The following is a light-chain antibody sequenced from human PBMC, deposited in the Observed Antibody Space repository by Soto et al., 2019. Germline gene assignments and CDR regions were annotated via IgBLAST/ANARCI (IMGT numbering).Light chain of an antibody. V-gene: IGKV3-11*01. CDR1: QSVSSY. Sequence: EIVLTQSPATLSLSPGERATLSCRASQSVSSYLAWYQQKPGQAPRLLIYDASNRATGIPARFSGSGSGTDFTLTIRSLEPEDFAVYYCQQRSNWPPYTFGEGTKQEIK. CDR3: QQRSNWPPYT. CDR2: DAS. J-gene: IGKJ2*01.